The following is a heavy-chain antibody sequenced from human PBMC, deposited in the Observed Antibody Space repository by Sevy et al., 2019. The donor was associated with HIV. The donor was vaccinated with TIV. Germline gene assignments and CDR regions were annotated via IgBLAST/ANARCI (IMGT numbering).Heavy chain of an antibody. D-gene: IGHD6-13*01. V-gene: IGHV3-73*01. CDR3: TSLPIAAAGTSTYYYGMDV. J-gene: IGHJ6*02. CDR2: IRSKANSYAT. Sequence: GESLKISCAASGFTFSGSAMHWVRQASGKGLEWVGRIRSKANSYATAYAASVKGRFTISRDDSKNTAYLQMNSLKTEDMAVYYCTSLPIAAAGTSTYYYGMDVWGQGTTVTVSS. CDR1: GFTFSGSA.